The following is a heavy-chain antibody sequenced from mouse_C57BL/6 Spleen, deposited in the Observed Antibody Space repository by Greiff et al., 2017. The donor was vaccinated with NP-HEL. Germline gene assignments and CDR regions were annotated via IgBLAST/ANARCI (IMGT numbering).Heavy chain of an antibody. CDR3: AREGTGTWYFDV. CDR2: IYPSDSET. CDR1: GYTFTSYW. D-gene: IGHD4-1*01. J-gene: IGHJ1*03. V-gene: IGHV1-61*01. Sequence: VQLQQPGAELVRPGSSVKLSCKASGYTFTSYWMDWVKQRPGQGLEWIGNIYPSDSETHYNQKFKDKATLTVDKSSSTAYMPLSSLTSEDSAVYYWAREGTGTWYFDVWGTGTTVTVSS.